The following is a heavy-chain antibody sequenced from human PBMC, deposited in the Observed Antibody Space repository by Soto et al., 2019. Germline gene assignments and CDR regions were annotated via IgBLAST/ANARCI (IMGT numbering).Heavy chain of an antibody. J-gene: IGHJ4*02. Sequence: EVQLLESGGGLVQPGGSLRLSCAASGFTFSSYAMSWVRQAPGKGLQWVSAISGSGGSTYYADSVKGRFTISRDNSKNTLYLQMNSLRAEDTAVYYCAKVTHCSGGSCYENYWGQGTLVTVSS. CDR1: GFTFSSYA. CDR3: AKVTHCSGGSCYENY. CDR2: ISGSGGST. V-gene: IGHV3-23*01. D-gene: IGHD2-15*01.